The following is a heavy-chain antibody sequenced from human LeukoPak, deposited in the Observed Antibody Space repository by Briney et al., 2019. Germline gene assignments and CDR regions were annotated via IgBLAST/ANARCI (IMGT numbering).Heavy chain of an antibody. CDR1: GYTFTSYD. D-gene: IGHD6-13*01. CDR3: ARDPYTSSSWYRGRANNWFDP. J-gene: IGHJ5*02. Sequence: GASVKVSCKASGYTFTSYDINWVRQATGQGLEWIGWMNPNSGNTGYAQKFQGRVAMTRNTSISTAYMELSSLRSEDTAVYYCARDPYTSSSWYRGRANNWFDPWGQGTLVTVSS. V-gene: IGHV1-8*01. CDR2: MNPNSGNT.